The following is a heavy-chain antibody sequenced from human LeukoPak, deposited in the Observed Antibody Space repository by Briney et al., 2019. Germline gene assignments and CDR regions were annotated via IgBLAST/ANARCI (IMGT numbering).Heavy chain of an antibody. V-gene: IGHV4-34*01. CDR1: GGSFSGYY. D-gene: IGHD2-15*01. CDR2: INHSGST. CDR3: ARGYCSGGSCYSYYYYNYMDV. J-gene: IGHJ6*03. Sequence: KPSETLSLTCAVYGGSFSGYYWSWIRQPPGKGLEWIGEINHSGSTNYNPSLKSRVTISVDTSKNQFSLKLSSVTAADTAVYYCARGYCSGGSCYSYYYYNYMDVWGKGTTVTFSS.